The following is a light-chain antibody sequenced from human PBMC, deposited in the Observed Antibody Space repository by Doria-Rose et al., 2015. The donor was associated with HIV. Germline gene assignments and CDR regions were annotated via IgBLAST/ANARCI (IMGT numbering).Light chain of an antibody. J-gene: IGKJ5*01. V-gene: IGKV3-20*01. CDR1: QRVKSSY. Sequence: TQSPGTLSLSPGERATLSCRASQRVKSSYLAWYQQKPGQAPWLLIYDASTRATGIPDRFSGSGSGTDLTLTISRLEPEDVAVYYCQQYGTSRGTFGQGTRLEIK. CDR3: QQYGTSRGT. CDR2: DAS.